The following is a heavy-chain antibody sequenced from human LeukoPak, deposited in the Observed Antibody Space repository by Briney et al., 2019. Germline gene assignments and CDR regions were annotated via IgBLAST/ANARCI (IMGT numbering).Heavy chain of an antibody. CDR1: GFTFSSYS. CDR2: INWNGGST. J-gene: IGHJ5*02. V-gene: IGHV3-20*04. CDR3: ARDYSSSWYTGFDP. D-gene: IGHD6-13*01. Sequence: GGSLRLSCAASGFTFSSYSMNWVRQAPGKGLEWVSGINWNGGSTGYADSVKGRFTIPRDNAKNSLYLQMNSLRAEDTALYYCARDYSSSWYTGFDPWGQGTLVTVSS.